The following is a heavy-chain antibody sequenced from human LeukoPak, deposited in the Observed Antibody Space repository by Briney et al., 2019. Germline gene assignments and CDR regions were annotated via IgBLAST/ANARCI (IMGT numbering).Heavy chain of an antibody. Sequence: PGDSLRLSCAASGFTFTKYWMTWVRQAPGKGLEWVGNIKQDGSDKNYMDSVKGRFTISGDNTKNLVYLQMSSLRAEDTAVYYCAREVWGPEYWGQGTLVTVSS. CDR2: IKQDGSDK. CDR3: AREVWGPEY. J-gene: IGHJ4*02. V-gene: IGHV3-7*01. CDR1: GFTFTKYW. D-gene: IGHD1-14*01.